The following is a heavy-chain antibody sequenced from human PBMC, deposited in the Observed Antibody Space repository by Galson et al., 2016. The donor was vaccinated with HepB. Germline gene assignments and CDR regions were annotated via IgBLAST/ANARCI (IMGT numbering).Heavy chain of an antibody. Sequence: SLRLSCAASGFIFSSYGMHWVRQAPGKGLEWVAVIWFDGVNKKYAPSVKGRFTISRDNSNNTLYLQMNSLRAEDTAVYYCARGWESSPNVDYWGQGTLVTVSS. D-gene: IGHD1-26*01. CDR1: GFIFSSYG. J-gene: IGHJ4*02. CDR3: ARGWESSPNVDY. V-gene: IGHV3-33*01. CDR2: IWFDGVNK.